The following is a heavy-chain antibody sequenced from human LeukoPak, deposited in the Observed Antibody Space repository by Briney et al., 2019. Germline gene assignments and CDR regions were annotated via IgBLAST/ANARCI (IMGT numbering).Heavy chain of an antibody. CDR1: GGSFSGYF. CDR3: ARDRDGFFDY. Sequence: SGTLSLTCAVYGGSFSGYFWSWIRQPPGKGLEWIGEINHSGSTNHNPSLKSRVTISVDTSKNQFSLKLSSVTAADTAVYYCARDRDGFFDYWGQGTLVTVSS. CDR2: INHSGST. J-gene: IGHJ4*02. D-gene: IGHD5-24*01. V-gene: IGHV4-34*01.